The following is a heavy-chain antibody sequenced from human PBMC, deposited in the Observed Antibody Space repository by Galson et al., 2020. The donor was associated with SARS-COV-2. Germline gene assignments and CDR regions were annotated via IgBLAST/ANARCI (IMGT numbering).Heavy chain of an antibody. CDR3: ARGFDY. Sequence: ASETLSLTCTVSGDSISSSRYYWGWIRHTPDKGLEWIGSIHYSGSTYYNPSLKSRVTISGDTSKKQFSLKLTSVTAADTAVYYCARGFDYWGQGTLVTVSS. V-gene: IGHV4-39*01. J-gene: IGHJ4*02. CDR1: GDSISSSRYY. CDR2: IHYSGST.